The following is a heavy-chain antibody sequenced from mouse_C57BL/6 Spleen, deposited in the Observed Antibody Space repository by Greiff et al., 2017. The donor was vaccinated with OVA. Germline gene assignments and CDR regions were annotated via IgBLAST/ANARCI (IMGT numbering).Heavy chain of an antibody. Sequence: EVKLVESGAELVRPGASVKLSCTASGFNIKDDYMHWVKQRPEQGLEWIGWIDPENGDTEYASKFQGKATITADTSSNTAYLQLSSLTSEDTAVYYCTTMVTLYFDYWGQGTTLTVSS. CDR1: GFNIKDDY. J-gene: IGHJ2*01. CDR3: TTMVTLYFDY. CDR2: IDPENGDT. V-gene: IGHV14-4*01. D-gene: IGHD2-2*01.